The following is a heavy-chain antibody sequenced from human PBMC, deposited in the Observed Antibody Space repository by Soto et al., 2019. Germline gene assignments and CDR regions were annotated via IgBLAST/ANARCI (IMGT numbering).Heavy chain of an antibody. CDR3: AKDLRSSSNRESYYYYYYGMDV. Sequence: PGGPLRLSCAASGFTFSSYGMHWVSQAPGKGLEWVAVISYDGSNKYYADSVKGRFTISRDNSKNTLYLQMNSLRAEDTAVYYCAKDLRSSSNRESYYYYYYGMDVWGQGTTVTVSS. J-gene: IGHJ6*02. CDR1: GFTFSSYG. D-gene: IGHD6-13*01. V-gene: IGHV3-30*18. CDR2: ISYDGSNK.